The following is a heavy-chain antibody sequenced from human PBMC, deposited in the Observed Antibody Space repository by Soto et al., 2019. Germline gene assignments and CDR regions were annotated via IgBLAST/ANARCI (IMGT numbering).Heavy chain of an antibody. D-gene: IGHD3-9*01. V-gene: IGHV4-31*03. Sequence: QVQLQESGPGLVKSSQTLSLTCTVSGGSISTGGYFWSWIRQHPGKGLEWIGYIYYTGNTYYNPSLRSRVTISIDTSKTEFSLKLSSVTAAVTAVYYCARWRGDIFTARIDYWGQGTLVTVSS. J-gene: IGHJ4*02. CDR1: GGSISTGGYF. CDR3: ARWRGDIFTARIDY. CDR2: IYYTGNT.